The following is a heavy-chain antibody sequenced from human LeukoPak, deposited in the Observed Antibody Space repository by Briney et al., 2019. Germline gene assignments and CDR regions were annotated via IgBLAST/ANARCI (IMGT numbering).Heavy chain of an antibody. CDR2: ISGSGDYT. J-gene: IGHJ4*02. CDR3: AKVTYGSGTYGAFDS. CDR1: GFTFSSYG. V-gene: IGHV3-23*01. Sequence: GGSLRLSCAASGFTFSSYGMSWVRQAPGKGLEWVSTISGSGDYTYYADSVKGRFTISRDNSKNTLYLQMNSLRAEDTAVYYCAKVTYGSGTYGAFDSWGQGTLVTVSS. D-gene: IGHD3-10*01.